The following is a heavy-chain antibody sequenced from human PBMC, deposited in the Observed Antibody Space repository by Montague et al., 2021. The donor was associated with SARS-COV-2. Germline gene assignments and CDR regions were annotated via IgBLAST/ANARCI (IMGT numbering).Heavy chain of an antibody. CDR3: TSGREGNYNVMDV. Sequence: CAISGGSVSSNSATWNWVRQSPSRGLEWLGRTYYRPKWYNDYAVSVRGRVTINPDTSKNQFSLQLNSVTPEDTAIYYCTSGREGNYNVMDVWGQGTTVTVSS. V-gene: IGHV6-1*01. CDR1: GGSVSSNSAT. J-gene: IGHJ6*02. D-gene: IGHD1-1*01. CDR2: TYYRPKWYN.